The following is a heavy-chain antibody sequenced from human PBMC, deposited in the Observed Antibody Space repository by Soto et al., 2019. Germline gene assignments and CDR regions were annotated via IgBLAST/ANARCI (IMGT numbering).Heavy chain of an antibody. Sequence: ASVKVSCKASGYTFTIYGISWVRQAPGQGLEWMGWISAYNGNTNYAQKLQGRVTMTTDTSTSTAYMELRSLRSDDTAVYYCARVDCSGGSCYNWFDPWGQGTLVTVSS. V-gene: IGHV1-18*01. CDR3: ARVDCSGGSCYNWFDP. CDR1: GYTFTIYG. CDR2: ISAYNGNT. J-gene: IGHJ5*02. D-gene: IGHD2-15*01.